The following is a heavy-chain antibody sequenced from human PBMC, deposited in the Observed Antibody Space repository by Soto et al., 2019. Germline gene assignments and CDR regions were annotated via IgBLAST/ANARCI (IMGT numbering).Heavy chain of an antibody. J-gene: IGHJ6*02. V-gene: IGHV1-69*02. D-gene: IGHD5-12*01. CDR2: IIPILGIA. CDR3: AGASGYDYRYYYGMDV. Sequence: QVQLVQSGAEVKKPGSSVKVSCKASGGTFSSYTISWVRQAPGQGLEWMGRIIPILGIANYAQKFQGRVTITADKPTSTAYMELSSLRSEDTAVYYCAGASGYDYRYYYGMDVWGQGTTVTVSS. CDR1: GGTFSSYT.